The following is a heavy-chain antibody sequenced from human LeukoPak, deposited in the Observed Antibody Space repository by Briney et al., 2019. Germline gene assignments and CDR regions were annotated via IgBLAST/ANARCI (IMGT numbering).Heavy chain of an antibody. Sequence: GGSLRLSCGASGFTFSSYGMHWVRQAPGKGLEWVANIKQDGSEKYYVDSVKGRFTISRDNAKNSLYLQMNSLRAEDTAVYYCARDLRYDFWSGYLYYYYYMDVWGKGTTVTVSS. V-gene: IGHV3-7*01. J-gene: IGHJ6*03. CDR1: GFTFSSYG. D-gene: IGHD3-3*01. CDR3: ARDLRYDFWSGYLYYYYYMDV. CDR2: IKQDGSEK.